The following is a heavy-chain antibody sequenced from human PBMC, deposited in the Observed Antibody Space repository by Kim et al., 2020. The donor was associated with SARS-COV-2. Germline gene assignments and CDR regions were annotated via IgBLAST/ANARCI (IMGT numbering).Heavy chain of an antibody. CDR3: ARRGSSTGPPANWFDP. V-gene: IGHV4-39*01. J-gene: IGHJ5*02. CDR2: IYYSGST. Sequence: SETLSLTCTVSGGSISSSSYYWGWIRQPPGKGLEWIGSIYYSGSTYYNPSLKSRVTISVDTSKNQFSLKLSSVTAADTAVYYCARRGSSTGPPANWFDPWGQGTLVTVSS. D-gene: IGHD6-13*01. CDR1: GGSISSSSYY.